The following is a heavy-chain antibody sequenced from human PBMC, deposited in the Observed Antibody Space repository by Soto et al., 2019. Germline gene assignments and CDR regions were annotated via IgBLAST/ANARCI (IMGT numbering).Heavy chain of an antibody. CDR3: ARVSSSIVVVPDYGMDV. V-gene: IGHV1-18*04. CDR2: ISGKNGNT. CDR1: GYTFISHG. J-gene: IGHJ6*02. Sequence: QVQLVQSGVEVKKPGASVKVSCKASGYTFISHGISWVRQAPGQGIEWMGWISGKNGNTNYAQKLHGRVTLTTDTSTSTAYMELRSLRSDDTAVYYCARVSSSIVVVPDYGMDVWGQGTTVTVSS. D-gene: IGHD2-15*01.